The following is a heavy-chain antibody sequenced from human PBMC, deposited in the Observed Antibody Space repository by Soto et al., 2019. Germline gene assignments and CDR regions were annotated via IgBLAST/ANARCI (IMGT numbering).Heavy chain of an antibody. CDR1: GFTFSSYG. V-gene: IGHV3-30*18. D-gene: IGHD3-22*01. CDR3: AKGDSYASSGYTDY. CDR2: ISYDGSNK. J-gene: IGHJ4*02. Sequence: LRLSCAASGFTFSSYGMHWVRQAPGKGLEWVAVISYDGSNKYYADSVKGRFTISRDNSKNTLYLQMNSLRAEDTAVYYCAKGDSYASSGYTDYWGQGTLVTVSS.